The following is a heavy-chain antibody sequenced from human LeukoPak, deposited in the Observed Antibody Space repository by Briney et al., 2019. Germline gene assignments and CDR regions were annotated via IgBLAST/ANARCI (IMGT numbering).Heavy chain of an antibody. V-gene: IGHV1-24*01. CDR1: GYTLTELS. Sequence: ASVKVSCKVSGYTLTELSMHWVRQAPGKGLEWMGGFDPEDGETIYAQKFQGRVTMTEDTSTDTAYMELSSLRSEDTAVYYCATGTHYDILTGYTDDAFDIWGQGTMVTVSS. CDR3: ATGTHYDILTGYTDDAFDI. CDR2: FDPEDGET. D-gene: IGHD3-9*01. J-gene: IGHJ3*02.